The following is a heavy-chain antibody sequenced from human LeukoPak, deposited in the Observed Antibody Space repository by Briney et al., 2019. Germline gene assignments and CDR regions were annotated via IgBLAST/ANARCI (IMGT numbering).Heavy chain of an antibody. Sequence: PGGSLRLACTVSGFTLSSYEMTWLRQAPGKGLEWVSSIGYGGADSHYADSVKGRFTISRDNSKNTLYLQLSSLRADDTAVYYCTSNSGWYGISWGQGTLVTVSS. CDR1: GFTLSSYE. V-gene: IGHV3-23*01. CDR2: IGYGGADS. J-gene: IGHJ4*02. D-gene: IGHD6-19*01. CDR3: TSNSGWYGIS.